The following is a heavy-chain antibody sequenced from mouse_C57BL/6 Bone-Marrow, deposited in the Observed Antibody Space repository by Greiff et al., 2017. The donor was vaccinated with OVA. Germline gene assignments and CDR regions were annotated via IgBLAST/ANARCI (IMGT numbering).Heavy chain of an antibody. CDR3: ARHPYDGYYFGYFDV. V-gene: IGHV5-6*02. Sequence: EVKVEESGGDLVKPGGSLKLSCAASGFTFSSYGMSWVRQAPDQRLEWVATISSGGSYTYYPDSVKGRFTISRDNAKNTLYLQMSSLKSEDTAMEYYARHPYDGYYFGYFDVWGTGTTVTVSS. CDR1: GFTFSSYG. D-gene: IGHD2-3*01. J-gene: IGHJ1*03. CDR2: ISSGGSYT.